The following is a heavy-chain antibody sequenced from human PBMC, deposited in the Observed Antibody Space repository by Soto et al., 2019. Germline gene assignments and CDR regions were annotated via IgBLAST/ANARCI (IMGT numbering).Heavy chain of an antibody. V-gene: IGHV3-23*01. CDR1: GFTLSSYA. D-gene: IGHD6-19*01. CDR2: ISGSGGST. J-gene: IGHJ4*02. Sequence: GSLRLSCAASGFTLSSYAMSWVRQAPGKGLEWVSAISGSGGSTYYADSVKGRFTISRDNSKNTLYLQMNSLRAEDTAVYYCAKAGYSSGWNRVYYFDYWGQGTLVTVSS. CDR3: AKAGYSSGWNRVYYFDY.